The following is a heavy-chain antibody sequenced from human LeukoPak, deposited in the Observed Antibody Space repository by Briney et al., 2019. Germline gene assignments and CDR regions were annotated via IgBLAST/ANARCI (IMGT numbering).Heavy chain of an antibody. CDR1: GFTFSSYE. CDR2: ISSSGSTI. J-gene: IGHJ4*02. CDR3: TRGRLYLDY. Sequence: PGGSLRLSCAASGFTFSSYEMNWVRQAPGKGLEWVSYISSSGSTIYYADSVKGRFTISRDNSENTLYLQLNSLRAGDTAVYYCTRGRLYLDYWGQGTLVTVSS. V-gene: IGHV3-48*03. D-gene: IGHD1-1*01.